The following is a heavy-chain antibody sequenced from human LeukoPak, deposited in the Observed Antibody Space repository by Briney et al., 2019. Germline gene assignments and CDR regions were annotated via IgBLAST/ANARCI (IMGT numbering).Heavy chain of an antibody. CDR1: GFXFDDYA. Sequence: GGSLRLSCAASGFXFDDYAIHWVRQAPGKGLEWVSLISGDGVSTYYADSVKGRFTISRDISKNSLYLQMNSLRIEDTALYYCTKDSSGRFYYFDSWGQGTLVTVSS. CDR3: TKDSSGRFYYFDS. CDR2: ISGDGVST. V-gene: IGHV3-43*02. J-gene: IGHJ4*02. D-gene: IGHD1-26*01.